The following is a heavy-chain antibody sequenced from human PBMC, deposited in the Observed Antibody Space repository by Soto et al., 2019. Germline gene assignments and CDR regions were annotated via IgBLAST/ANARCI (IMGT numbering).Heavy chain of an antibody. CDR1: EGTFNRYA. V-gene: IGHV1-69*01. D-gene: IGHD6-13*01. CDR3: ASGASRWYPYFFGS. Sequence: QAQVVQSGAEVRKPGSSVKLSCKASEGTFNRYAIAWVRQAPGQGLEWMGGIIPYYNTLNYAQKFQDRVTITADDSTNTVYMELSSLRSDDTAVYFCASGASRWYPYFFGSWAQGTLVTVSS. CDR2: IIPYYNTL. J-gene: IGHJ4*02.